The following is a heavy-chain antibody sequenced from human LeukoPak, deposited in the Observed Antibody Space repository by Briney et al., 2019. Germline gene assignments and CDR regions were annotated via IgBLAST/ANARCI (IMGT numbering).Heavy chain of an antibody. J-gene: IGHJ4*02. CDR2: IYHSGST. Sequence: PSETLSLTCAVSGGYISSSNWWSWVRQPPGTGLEWIGEIYHSGSTNYNPSLKSRVTISVDKSKNQFSLKLSSVTAADTAVYYCARVRSAGGYFDWLGFDYWGQGTLVTVSS. V-gene: IGHV4-4*02. CDR3: ARVRSAGGYFDWLGFDY. D-gene: IGHD3-9*01. CDR1: GGYISSSNW.